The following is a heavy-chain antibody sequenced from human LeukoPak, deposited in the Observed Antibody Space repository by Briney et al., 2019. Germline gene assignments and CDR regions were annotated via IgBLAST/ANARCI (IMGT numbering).Heavy chain of an antibody. CDR2: IIPIFGTA. Sequence: SVKVSCKASGGTFSSYAISWVRQAPGQGLEWMGRIIPIFGTANYAQKFQGRVTITTDESTSTAYMELSSLRSEDTAVYYCARDVDCCSTSCYHYYYYMDVWGKGTTVTVSS. CDR3: ARDVDCCSTSCYHYYYYMDV. V-gene: IGHV1-69*05. D-gene: IGHD2-2*01. CDR1: GGTFSSYA. J-gene: IGHJ6*03.